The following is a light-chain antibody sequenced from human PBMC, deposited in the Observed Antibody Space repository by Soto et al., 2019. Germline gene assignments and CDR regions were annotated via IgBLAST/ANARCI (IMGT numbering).Light chain of an antibody. J-gene: IGKJ4*01. CDR1: QSISSW. CDR2: KAS. V-gene: IGKV1-5*03. Sequence: DIQTTQSPSTLSASVGDRVTITCRASQSISSWLAWYQQKPGKAPKLLMYKASNLESGVPSRFSGSGSGTEFTLTISSLQPDDFATYHCQQYNDYPLTSGGGTKVEIK. CDR3: QQYNDYPLT.